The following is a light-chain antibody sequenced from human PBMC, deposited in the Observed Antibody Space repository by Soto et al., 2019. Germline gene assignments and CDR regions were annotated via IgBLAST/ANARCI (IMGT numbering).Light chain of an antibody. CDR1: QTLRSGY. V-gene: IGKV3-20*01. CDR3: QQYGSSPRA. CDR2: DVS. J-gene: IGKJ1*01. Sequence: EIMLTQSPGTLSLSQGDRATLSCRASQTLRSGYLAWYQHKPGQAPRLLIYDVSGRATGIPDRFSGSGSGTFFTPTISRLEPEDFAVYYCQQYGSSPRAFGQGTKVDIK.